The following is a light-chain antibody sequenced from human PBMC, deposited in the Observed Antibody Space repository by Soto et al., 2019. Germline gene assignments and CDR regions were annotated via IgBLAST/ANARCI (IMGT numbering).Light chain of an antibody. CDR2: DAS. V-gene: IGKV3-11*01. Sequence: EIVLTQSPATLSLSPGERATLSCRASQSVSSYLAWYQQKPGQAPRLLIYDASNRATGIPARFSGSGSGTEITLTISSLQPDDFATYYCQHYNSYSEAFGQGTKVDIK. CDR1: QSVSSY. CDR3: QHYNSYSEA. J-gene: IGKJ1*01.